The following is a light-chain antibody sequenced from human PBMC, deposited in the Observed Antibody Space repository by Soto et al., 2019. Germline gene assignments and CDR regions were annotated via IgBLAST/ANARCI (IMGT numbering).Light chain of an antibody. CDR2: AAS. CDR3: QQYNSYWT. CDR1: QDISSF. J-gene: IGKJ1*01. Sequence: IQMTQSPFSLSASIGTGVTLTFRASQDISSFLAWYQQKPGKAPKLLIYAASTLQSGVPSRFSGSGSGTEFTLTISSLQPDDFATYYCQQYNSYWTFGQGTKVDIK. V-gene: IGKV1-9*01.